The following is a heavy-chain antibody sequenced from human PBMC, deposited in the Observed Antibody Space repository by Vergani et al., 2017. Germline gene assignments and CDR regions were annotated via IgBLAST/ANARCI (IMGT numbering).Heavy chain of an antibody. D-gene: IGHD3-3*01. V-gene: IGHV1-46*01. J-gene: IGHJ4*02. Sequence: QVQLVQSGAEVKKPGASVKVSCKASGYTFTSYYMHWVRQAPGQGLEWMGIINPSGGSTSYAQKFQGRVTMTRDTSISTAYMELSRLRSDDTAVYYCARDRSSEYYDFWSGYYTLFDYWGQGTLVTVSS. CDR2: INPSGGST. CDR1: GYTFTSYY. CDR3: ARDRSSEYYDFWSGYYTLFDY.